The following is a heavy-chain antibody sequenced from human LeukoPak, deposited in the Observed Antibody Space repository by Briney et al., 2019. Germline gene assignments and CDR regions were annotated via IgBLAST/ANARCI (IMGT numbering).Heavy chain of an antibody. J-gene: IGHJ4*02. CDR1: GDSVSSNSAA. Sequence: SQTLSLTCAISGDSVSSNSAAWNWIRQSPSRGLEWLGRTYYKSKWYNDYAVSVKSRIIISPGTSKNQFSLQLNSVTPEDTAVYYCARGVGGATHFDYWGQGTLVTVSS. CDR2: TYYKSKWYN. D-gene: IGHD1-26*01. V-gene: IGHV6-1*01. CDR3: ARGVGGATHFDY.